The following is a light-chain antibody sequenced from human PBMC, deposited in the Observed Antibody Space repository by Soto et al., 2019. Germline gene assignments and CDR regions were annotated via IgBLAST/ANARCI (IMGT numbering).Light chain of an antibody. CDR2: VAS. CDR3: QQYGSSPGT. CDR1: QSVSSSY. Sequence: EIVLTQSPGTLFLSPGERATLSCRASQSVSSSYLAWYQQKPGQAPRLLIYVASSRATGIPDGFSDSGSGPDFTLTISRLEPEDFAVYYCQQYGSSPGTFGQGTKVEIK. J-gene: IGKJ1*01. V-gene: IGKV3-20*01.